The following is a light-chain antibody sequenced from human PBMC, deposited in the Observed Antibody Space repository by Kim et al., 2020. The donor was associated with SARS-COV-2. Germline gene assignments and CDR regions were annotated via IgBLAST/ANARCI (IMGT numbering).Light chain of an antibody. CDR3: QTWGTGIVV. J-gene: IGLJ2*01. CDR1: SENSNYA. CDR2: LNSDGSH. Sequence: ASVKLTCTRGSENSNYAIAGHQQQPGKGPAYLMKLNSDGSHSKGDGLPDRFSGSSSGAERYLTISSLQSEDEADYYCQTWGTGIVVFGGGTQLTVL. V-gene: IGLV4-69*01.